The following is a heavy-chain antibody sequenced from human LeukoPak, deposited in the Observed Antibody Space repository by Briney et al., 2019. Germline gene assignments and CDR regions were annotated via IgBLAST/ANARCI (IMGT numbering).Heavy chain of an antibody. CDR1: GYTFTGYY. J-gene: IGHJ5*02. CDR3: ARGREELLCFGDLFPPPYNCFDP. D-gene: IGHD3-10*01. V-gene: IGHV1-8*02. CDR2: MNPNSGNT. Sequence: ASVKVSCKASGYTFTGYYMHWVRQAPGQGLEWMGWMNPNSGNTGYAQKFQGRVTMTRNTSISTAYMELSSLRSEDTAVYYCARGREELLCFGDLFPPPYNCFDPWGQGTLVTVSS.